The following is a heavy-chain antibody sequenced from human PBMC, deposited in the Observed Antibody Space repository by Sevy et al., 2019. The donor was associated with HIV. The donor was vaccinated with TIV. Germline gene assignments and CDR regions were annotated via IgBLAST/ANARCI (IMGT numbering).Heavy chain of an antibody. Sequence: GSLRLSCAASGFTFSDYYMSWIRQAPGKGLEWVSYISSSGSTIYYADSVKGRFTISRDNAKNSLCLQMNSLRAEDTAVYYCARARSLGYYDSSGYHFDYWGQGTLVTVSS. J-gene: IGHJ4*02. CDR2: ISSSGSTI. D-gene: IGHD3-22*01. CDR1: GFTFSDYY. V-gene: IGHV3-11*01. CDR3: ARARSLGYYDSSGYHFDY.